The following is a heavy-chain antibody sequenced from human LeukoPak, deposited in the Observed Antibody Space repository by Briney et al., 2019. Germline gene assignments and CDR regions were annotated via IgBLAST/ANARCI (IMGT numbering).Heavy chain of an antibody. D-gene: IGHD6-13*01. CDR3: ARGTAAGRREFNFDY. J-gene: IGHJ4*02. CDR2: ISSGSSYT. CDR1: GFTFSDYY. V-gene: IGHV3-11*05. Sequence: PGGSLRLSCAASGFTFSDYYMTWIRQAPGKGLEWVSYISSGSSYTDYADSVKGRFTISRDNAKNSLYLQMNSLRAEDTAVYYCARGTAAGRREFNFDYWGQGTLVTVSS.